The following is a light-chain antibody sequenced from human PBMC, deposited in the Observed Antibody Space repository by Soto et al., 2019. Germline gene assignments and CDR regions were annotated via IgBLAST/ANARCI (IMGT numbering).Light chain of an antibody. J-gene: IGLJ3*02. CDR3: SAWDDSLRSVV. Sequence: QSVLTQPPSASGTPGQRVTISCSGGSSNIGSNYVYWYQQLPGTAPKLLIYKSDQRPSGVPDRISGSKSGTSASLAISGLRFEDDADYYCSAWDDSLRSVVFGGGTKLTVL. V-gene: IGLV1-47*01. CDR2: KSD. CDR1: SSNIGSNY.